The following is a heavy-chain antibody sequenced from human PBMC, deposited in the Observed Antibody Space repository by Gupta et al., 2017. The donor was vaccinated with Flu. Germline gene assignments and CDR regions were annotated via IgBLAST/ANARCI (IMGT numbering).Heavy chain of an antibody. CDR3: ARGIGADASNYYYYYGMDV. V-gene: IGHV3-74*01. J-gene: IGHJ6*02. CDR2: ISRDGTTS. Sequence: SPYWMPWARQAPGKGLVLVARISRDGTTSTYTDSVKGRFTISRDNAKNTLHLQMSSLRVEDTAVYYCARGIGADASNYYYYYGMDVWGQGTTVTVS. D-gene: IGHD6-13*01. CDR1: SPYW.